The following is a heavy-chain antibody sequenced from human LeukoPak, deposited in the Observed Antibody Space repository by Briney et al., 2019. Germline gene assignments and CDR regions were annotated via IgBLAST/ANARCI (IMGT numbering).Heavy chain of an antibody. CDR1: GGSISSSY. J-gene: IGHJ4*02. Sequence: SETLSLTCTVSGGSISSSYWSWIRQPPGKGLEWIGYIYYTGTTNYNPSLKSRVTISVDTSKNQFSLKLSSVTAADTAVYYCARGTASPFDYWGQGTLVTVSS. D-gene: IGHD2-21*02. CDR3: ARGTASPFDY. V-gene: IGHV4-59*08. CDR2: IYYTGTT.